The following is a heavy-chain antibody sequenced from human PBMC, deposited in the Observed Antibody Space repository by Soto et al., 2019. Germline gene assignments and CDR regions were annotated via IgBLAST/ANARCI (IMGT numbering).Heavy chain of an antibody. CDR1: GFSLSSTRMA. Sequence: QITLKESGPSLVKPTQTLTLTCTFSGFSLSSTRMAVGWIRQPPGQALEWLALIYWDDDKRYSPFLKSRLTITKDISKNQVVLTMSNMDTVDTARYYCAHIVVAGLGYYFDYWGQGTLVTVSS. V-gene: IGHV2-5*02. CDR3: AHIVVAGLGYYFDY. CDR2: IYWDDDK. J-gene: IGHJ4*02. D-gene: IGHD6-19*01.